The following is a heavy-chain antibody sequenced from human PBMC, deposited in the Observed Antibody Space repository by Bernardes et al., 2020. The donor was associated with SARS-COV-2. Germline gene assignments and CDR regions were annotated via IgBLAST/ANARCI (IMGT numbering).Heavy chain of an antibody. D-gene: IGHD3-16*02. CDR1: GGSISSYY. CDR2: IYYSGGT. CDR3: ARESGGYDYIWGSYRRGREYDAFDI. J-gene: IGHJ3*02. V-gene: IGHV4-59*01. Sequence: SETLSLTCTVSGGSISSYYWSWIRQPPGKGLEWIGYIYYSGGTNYNPSLKSRVTISVDTSKNQFSLKLSSVTAADTAVYYCARESGGYDYIWGSYRRGREYDAFDIWGQGTMVTVSS.